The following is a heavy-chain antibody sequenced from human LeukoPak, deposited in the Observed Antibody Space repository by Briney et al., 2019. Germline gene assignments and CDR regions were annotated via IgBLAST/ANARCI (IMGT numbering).Heavy chain of an antibody. Sequence: GGSLRLSCAASGFTFTSYSMNWVRQAPGKGLEWVSSISSSSSYIYYADSMKGRFTISRDNAKNSLYLQMNSLRAEDTAVYYCAKSVVPAAKGYFDYWGQGTLVTVSS. V-gene: IGHV3-21*01. J-gene: IGHJ4*02. CDR3: AKSVVPAAKGYFDY. CDR2: ISSSSSYI. CDR1: GFTFTSYS. D-gene: IGHD2-2*01.